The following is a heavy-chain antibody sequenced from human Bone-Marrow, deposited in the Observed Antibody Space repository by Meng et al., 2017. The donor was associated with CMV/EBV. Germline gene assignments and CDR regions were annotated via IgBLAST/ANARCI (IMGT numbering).Heavy chain of an antibody. Sequence: GESLKISCTASGFTFSSYAMSWVRQAPGKGLEWVSAISGSGGSTYYADSVKGRFTISRDNSKNTLYLQMNSLRAEDTAVYYCARAFVAAAGTRLADYWGQGTLVTVSS. CDR2: ISGSGGST. V-gene: IGHV3-23*01. D-gene: IGHD6-13*01. J-gene: IGHJ4*02. CDR1: GFTFSSYA. CDR3: ARAFVAAAGTRLADY.